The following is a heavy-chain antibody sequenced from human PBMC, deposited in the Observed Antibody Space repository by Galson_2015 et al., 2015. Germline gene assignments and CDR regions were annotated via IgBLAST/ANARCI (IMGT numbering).Heavy chain of an antibody. J-gene: IGHJ4*02. CDR3: KGDTAMVSRTYYFDY. V-gene: IGHV3-48*03. CDR2: ISSSGSTI. CDR1: GFTFSSYE. D-gene: IGHD5-18*01. Sequence: SLRLSCAASGFTFSSYEMNWVRQAPGKGLEWVSYISSSGSTIYYADSVKGRSTISRDNSKNTLYLQMNSLRAEDTAVYYCKGDTAMVSRTYYFDYWGQGTLVTVSS.